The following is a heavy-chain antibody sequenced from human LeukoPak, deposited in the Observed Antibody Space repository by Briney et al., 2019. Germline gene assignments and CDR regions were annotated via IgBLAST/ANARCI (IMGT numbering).Heavy chain of an antibody. V-gene: IGHV3-21*01. CDR1: GFTFSSYN. Sequence: GGSLRLSCAASGFTFSSYNMNWVRQAPGKGLEWVSSISSSSSYIYYADSVKGRFTISRDNAKNSLYLQMNSLRAEDTAVYYCARDSGSTSNLFDYWGQGILVTVSS. CDR3: ARDSGSTSNLFDY. CDR2: ISSSSSYI. J-gene: IGHJ4*02. D-gene: IGHD6-6*01.